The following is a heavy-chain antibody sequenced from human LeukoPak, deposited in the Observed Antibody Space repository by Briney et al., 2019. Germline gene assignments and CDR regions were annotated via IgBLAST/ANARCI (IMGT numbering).Heavy chain of an antibody. CDR1: GYTFTSYG. Sequence: ASVKVSCKASGYTFTSYGISWVRQAPGQGLEWMGWISAYNGNTNYAQKLQGRVTMTTDTSTSTAYMELRSLSSDDTAVYYCASSIAAALPFDYWGQGTLVTVSS. J-gene: IGHJ4*02. V-gene: IGHV1-18*01. D-gene: IGHD6-13*01. CDR3: ASSIAAALPFDY. CDR2: ISAYNGNT.